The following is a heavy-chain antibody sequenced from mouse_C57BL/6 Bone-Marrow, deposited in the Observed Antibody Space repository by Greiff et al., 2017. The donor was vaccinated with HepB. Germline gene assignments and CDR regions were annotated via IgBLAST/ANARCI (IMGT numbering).Heavy chain of an antibody. V-gene: IGHV2-5*01. CDR2: IWRGGST. J-gene: IGHJ1*03. CDR3: AKRAVVALDWYFDV. CDR1: GFSLTSYG. Sequence: VQGVESGPGLVQPSQSLSITCTVSGFSLTSYGVHWVRQSPGKGLEWLGVIWRGGSTDYNAAFMSRLSITKDNSKSQVFFKMNSLQADDTAIYYCAKRAVVALDWYFDVWGTGTTVTVSS. D-gene: IGHD1-1*01.